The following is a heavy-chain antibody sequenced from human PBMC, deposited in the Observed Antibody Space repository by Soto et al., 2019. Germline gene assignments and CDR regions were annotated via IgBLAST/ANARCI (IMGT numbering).Heavy chain of an antibody. Sequence: QVQLVQSGAEVKKPGASVKISCKASGYTFAGYTLHWVRQAPGQRLEWMGWINPGDGGTKYSQKFQGRVTMTRDTSANTAYMELSRLTSEDTAAYFCARPTVWGQGTLVTVSS. CDR3: ARPTV. D-gene: IGHD4-4*01. CDR2: INPGDGGT. J-gene: IGHJ4*02. CDR1: GYTFAGYT. V-gene: IGHV1-3*01.